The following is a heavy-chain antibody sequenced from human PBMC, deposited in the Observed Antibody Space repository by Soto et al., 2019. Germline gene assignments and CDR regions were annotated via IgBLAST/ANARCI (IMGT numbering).Heavy chain of an antibody. D-gene: IGHD3-10*01. V-gene: IGHV1-69*02. Sequence: QVQLVQSGAEVKKPGSSVKVSCKASGGTFSTYTINWVRQAPGQGLEWMGRIIPLIDVTNNAQRFQGRVTITADKAKSTVYMTLTSLPSHATAFYYCESDSGTVGYDDSWGQGTLVTVSS. CDR2: IIPLIDVT. CDR3: ESDSGTVGYDDS. CDR1: GGTFSTYT. J-gene: IGHJ4*02.